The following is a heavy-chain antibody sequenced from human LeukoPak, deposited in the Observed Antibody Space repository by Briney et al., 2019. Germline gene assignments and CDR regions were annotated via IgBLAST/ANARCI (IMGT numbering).Heavy chain of an antibody. V-gene: IGHV1-8*01. J-gene: IGHJ6*02. CDR2: MNPNSGNT. CDR3: ARVNCSGGSCYGGYYYYGMDV. D-gene: IGHD2-15*01. Sequence: GASVKVSCKASGYTFTSYEINWVRQATGQGLEWMGWMNPNSGNTGYAQKFQGRVTMTRNTSISTAYMELSSLRSEDTAVYYCARVNCSGGSCYGGYYYYGMDVWGQGTTVTVSS. CDR1: GYTFTSYE.